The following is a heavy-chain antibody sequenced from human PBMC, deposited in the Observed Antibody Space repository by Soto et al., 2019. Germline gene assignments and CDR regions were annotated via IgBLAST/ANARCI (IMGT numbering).Heavy chain of an antibody. Sequence: SETLSLTCTVSGGSISSGDYYWNWIRQSPGKGLEWIGHIYYNGNTYYNPSLKSRLTMSLDTSQNQFSLHLTSVIAADSALYFCARATTVTSSFFFYGLDIWGQGTTVTVSS. D-gene: IGHD4-17*01. V-gene: IGHV4-30-4*01. J-gene: IGHJ6*02. CDR1: GGSISSGDYY. CDR2: IYYNGNT. CDR3: ARATTVTSSFFFYGLDI.